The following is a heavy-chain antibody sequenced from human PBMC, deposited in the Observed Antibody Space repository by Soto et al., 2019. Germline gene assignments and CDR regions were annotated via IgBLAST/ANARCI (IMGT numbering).Heavy chain of an antibody. V-gene: IGHV3-23*01. CDR1: GVTFSSYA. D-gene: IGHD1-26*01. J-gene: IGHJ4*02. CDR3: AKDGAPGRAEAHFDY. Sequence: GSLSLSCAASGVTFSSYALRWSRQAPGKGLVWVSAISASGRRTYYADSVKGRFTISRDNSKDTLYLQMNSLRAEDTAVYYCAKDGAPGRAEAHFDYWGQGT. CDR2: ISASGRRT.